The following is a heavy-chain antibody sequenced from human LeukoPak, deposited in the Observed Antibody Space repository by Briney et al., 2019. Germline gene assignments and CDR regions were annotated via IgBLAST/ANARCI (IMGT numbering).Heavy chain of an antibody. D-gene: IGHD3-10*01. CDR3: ASNYYGSGSYYFADY. J-gene: IGHJ4*02. CDR1: GGSFSGYY. Sequence: SETLSLTCAVYGGSFSGYYWSWIRQPPGKGLEWIGEINHSGSTNYNPSLKSRVTISVDTSKNQFSLKLSSVTAADTAAYYCASNYYGSGSYYFADYWGQGTLVTVSS. CDR2: INHSGST. V-gene: IGHV4-34*01.